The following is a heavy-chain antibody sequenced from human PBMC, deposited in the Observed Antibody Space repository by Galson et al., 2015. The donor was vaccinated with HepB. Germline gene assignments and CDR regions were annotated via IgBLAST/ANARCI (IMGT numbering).Heavy chain of an antibody. CDR2: IWYDGSNK. CDR1: GFTFSSYG. CDR3: ARDADRGEVNAFDI. J-gene: IGHJ3*02. D-gene: IGHD3-16*01. V-gene: IGHV3-33*01. Sequence: SLRLSCAASGFTFSSYGMHWVRQAPGKGLEWVAVIWYDGSNKYYADSVKGRFTISRDNSKNTLYLQMNSLRAEDTAVYYCARDADRGEVNAFDIWGQGTMVTVSS.